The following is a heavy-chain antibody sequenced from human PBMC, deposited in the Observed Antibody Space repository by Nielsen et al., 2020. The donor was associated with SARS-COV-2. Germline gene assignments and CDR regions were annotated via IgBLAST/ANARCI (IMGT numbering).Heavy chain of an antibody. CDR1: GYTFTGYY. D-gene: IGHD3-10*01. CDR3: ARDAVLLWFGELIDY. J-gene: IGHJ4*02. CDR2: ISAYNGNT. V-gene: IGHV1-18*04. Sequence: ASVKVSCKASGYTFTGYYMHWVRQAPGQGLEWMGWISAYNGNTNYAQKLQGRVTMTTDTSTSTAYMELRSLRSDDTAVYYCARDAVLLWFGELIDYWGQGTLVTVSS.